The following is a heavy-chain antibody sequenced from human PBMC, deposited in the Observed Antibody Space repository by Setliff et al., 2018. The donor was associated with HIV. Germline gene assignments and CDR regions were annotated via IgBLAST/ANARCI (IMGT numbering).Heavy chain of an antibody. CDR2: IHTSGST. V-gene: IGHV4-61*09. D-gene: IGHD6-19*01. CDR1: GGSISSGSHY. J-gene: IGHJ4*02. Sequence: SETLSLTCTVSGGSISSGSHYWTWIRQPAGKGLEWIGHIHTSGSTNYDLSLMSRVTISVDTSNEQFSLRLRSVTAADTAIYYCAREPSPSQWQPLYFDVWDRGTLVTVSS. CDR3: AREPSPSQWQPLYFDV.